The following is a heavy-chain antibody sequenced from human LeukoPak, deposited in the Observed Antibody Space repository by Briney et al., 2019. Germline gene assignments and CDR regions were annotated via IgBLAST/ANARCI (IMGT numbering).Heavy chain of an antibody. CDR3: ARPLRDYYDSSGYLESSAFDI. CDR2: IYPGDSDT. CDR1: GYSFTSYW. V-gene: IGHV5-51*01. J-gene: IGHJ3*02. D-gene: IGHD3-22*01. Sequence: GESLKISCKASGYSFTSYWIGWVRQMPGKGLEWMGIIYPGDSDTRYSPSFQGQVTISADKSISTAYLQWSSLKASDTAMYYCARPLRDYYDSSGYLESSAFDIWGQGTMVTVSS.